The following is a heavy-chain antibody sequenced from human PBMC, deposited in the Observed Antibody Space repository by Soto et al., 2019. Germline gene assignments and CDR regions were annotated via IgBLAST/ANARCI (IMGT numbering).Heavy chain of an antibody. V-gene: IGHV1-3*01. CDR2: INAGNGNT. CDR3: ARIYCSSGCYVAPEFNDY. Sequence: QVQLVQSGAEVKKPGASVKVSCKASGYTFTSYAMHWVRQAPGQRREWMGWINAGNGNTKYSQKFQGRVTITRDSSASTAYMELSSLRSEDTAVYYCARIYCSSGCYVAPEFNDYGGQGTLVTVSS. J-gene: IGHJ4*02. CDR1: GYTFTSYA. D-gene: IGHD6-19*01.